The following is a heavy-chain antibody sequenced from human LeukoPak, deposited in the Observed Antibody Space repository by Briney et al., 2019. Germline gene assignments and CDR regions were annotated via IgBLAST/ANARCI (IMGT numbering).Heavy chain of an antibody. CDR3: ARDRFGSLSVSDFDY. V-gene: IGHV3-7*01. Sequence: GGSLRLSCGASGFTFSTYRMSWVRQAPGKGLEWVANIKQDGSEKNYVDSVKGRFTISRDNAKNSLSLQMNSLRAEDTAVYYCARDRFGSLSVSDFDYWGQGTLVTVSS. D-gene: IGHD3-16*02. CDR1: GFTFSTYR. J-gene: IGHJ4*02. CDR2: IKQDGSEK.